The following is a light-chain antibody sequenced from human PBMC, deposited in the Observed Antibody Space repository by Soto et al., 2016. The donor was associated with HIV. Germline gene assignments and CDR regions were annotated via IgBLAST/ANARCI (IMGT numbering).Light chain of an antibody. CDR3: QQSYSTLWT. Sequence: DIQMTQSPSSLSASVGDRVTITCRASQSISSYLNWYQQKPGKAPNLLIYAASSLPSGVPSRFSGSGSGTDFTLTISSLQPEDFATYYCQQSYSTLWTFGQGTKVEIK. CDR1: QSISSY. CDR2: AAS. J-gene: IGKJ1*01. V-gene: IGKV1-39*01.